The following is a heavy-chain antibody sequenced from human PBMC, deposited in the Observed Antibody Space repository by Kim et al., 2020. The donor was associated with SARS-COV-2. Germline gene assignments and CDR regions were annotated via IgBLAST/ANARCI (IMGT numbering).Heavy chain of an antibody. CDR2: INAGNGDT. V-gene: IGHV1-3*01. Sequence: ASVKVSCKASGYTFSAYTIHWVRQAPGQRLEWMGWINAGNGDTKYSQKFQGRVTITRDTSASTVYMELSSLISEDTAVFYCARALRRDCTDDSCYRDWFD. D-gene: IGHD2-8*01. J-gene: IGHJ5*01. CDR1: GYTFSAYT. CDR3: ARALRRDCTDDSCYRDWFD.